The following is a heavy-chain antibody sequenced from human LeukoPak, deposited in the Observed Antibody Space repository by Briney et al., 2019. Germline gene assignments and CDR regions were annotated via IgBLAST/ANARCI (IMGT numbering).Heavy chain of an antibody. CDR1: GGSFSGYY. J-gene: IGHJ4*02. Sequence: SETLSLTCAVYGGSFSGYYWSWIRQPPGKGLEWIGEINHSGSTNYNPSLKSRVTISVDTSKNQFSLKLSSVTAADTAVYYCARGAVVVAATPRGEKAIFDYWGQGTLVTVSS. CDR3: ARGAVVVAATPRGEKAIFDY. D-gene: IGHD2-15*01. CDR2: INHSGST. V-gene: IGHV4-34*01.